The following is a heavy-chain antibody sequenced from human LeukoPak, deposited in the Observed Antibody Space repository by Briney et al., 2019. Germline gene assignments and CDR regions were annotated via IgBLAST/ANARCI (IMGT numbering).Heavy chain of an antibody. Sequence: GGSLRLSCAASGFTFSSYAMHWVRQAPGKGLEWVAVISYDGSNKYYADSVKGRFTISRANSKNTLYLQMNSLRAEDTAVYYCARYSSSSLDYWGQGTLVTVSS. CDR2: ISYDGSNK. CDR3: ARYSSSSLDY. CDR1: GFTFSSYA. V-gene: IGHV3-30-3*01. D-gene: IGHD6-6*01. J-gene: IGHJ4*02.